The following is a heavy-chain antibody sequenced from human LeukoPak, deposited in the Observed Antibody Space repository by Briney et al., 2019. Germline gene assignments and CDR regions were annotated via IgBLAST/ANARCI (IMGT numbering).Heavy chain of an antibody. V-gene: IGHV3-33*01. Sequence: GGSLTLSCAASGFTFSDYAIHWVRQAPGKGLERVAFIWHDGSNKYYADSVKGRFTISRDNSKSTLYLQMNSLRVEDTAVYFCARGIEQYYYVMDVWGQGTTVTVSS. CDR1: GFTFSDYA. J-gene: IGHJ6*02. D-gene: IGHD1/OR15-1a*01. CDR3: ARGIEQYYYVMDV. CDR2: IWHDGSNK.